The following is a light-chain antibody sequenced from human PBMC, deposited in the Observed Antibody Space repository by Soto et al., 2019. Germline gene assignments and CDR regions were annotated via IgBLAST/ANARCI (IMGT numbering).Light chain of an antibody. J-gene: IGKJ5*01. CDR1: QSVNSN. V-gene: IGKV3D-15*01. CDR2: GIS. Sequence: EIVMTHSQATLSVSPCERAALSSRASQSVNSNYLARYQQKPGQAPRLLIYGISKRATDNPDRFSGRGSGTEFTLTISSLQPEDFATYYCQQHGQWPITFGQGTRLEI. CDR3: QQHGQWPIT.